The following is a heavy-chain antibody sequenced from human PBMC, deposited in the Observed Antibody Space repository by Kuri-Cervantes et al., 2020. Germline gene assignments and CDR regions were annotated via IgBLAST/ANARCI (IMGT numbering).Heavy chain of an antibody. CDR2: MHHSGSA. D-gene: IGHD3-3*01. V-gene: IGHV4-4*02. CDR1: GGSVSSDW. CDR3: ARGRVIFGVGRNWFDP. J-gene: IGHJ5*02. Sequence: GSLRLSCAVSGGSVSSDWWTWVRQPPGKGLEWIGEMHHSGSAKYNPSLKSRVTMSVDKSENQVSLKLTSVTAADTAVYYCARGRVIFGVGRNWFDPWGQGTLVTVSS.